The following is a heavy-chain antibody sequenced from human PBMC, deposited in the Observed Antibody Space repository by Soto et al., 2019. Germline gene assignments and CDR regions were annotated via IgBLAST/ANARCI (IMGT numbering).Heavy chain of an antibody. CDR2: IYYSGRT. V-gene: IGHV4-59*01. Sequence: SETLSLTCTVSGGSISSYYCSWIRQPPGKGLEWIGYIYYSGRTNYNPSLKSRVTISVDTSKNQFSLKLSSVTAADTAVYYCARDFSMVIVAPGYWGQGTLVTVSS. J-gene: IGHJ4*02. D-gene: IGHD5-12*01. CDR3: ARDFSMVIVAPGY. CDR1: GGSISSYY.